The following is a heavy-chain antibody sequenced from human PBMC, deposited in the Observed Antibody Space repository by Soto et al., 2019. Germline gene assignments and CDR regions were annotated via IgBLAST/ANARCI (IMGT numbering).Heavy chain of an antibody. Sequence: SETLSLTCTVDGGSIRSYYWSWIRQPPGKGLERIGYIYYSGSTNYNPSLKSLVTILVDTSKNQFSLKLSSVTAADTAVYYCARGVVVITTFTFDIWGQGTMVT. D-gene: IGHD3-22*01. CDR1: GGSIRSYY. CDR2: IYYSGST. J-gene: IGHJ3*02. V-gene: IGHV4-59*01. CDR3: ARGVVVITTFTFDI.